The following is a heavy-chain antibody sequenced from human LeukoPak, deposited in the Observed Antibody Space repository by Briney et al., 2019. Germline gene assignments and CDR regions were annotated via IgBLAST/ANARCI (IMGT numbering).Heavy chain of an antibody. J-gene: IGHJ4*02. V-gene: IGHV2-5*02. D-gene: IGHD3-22*01. CDR2: IYWDDDR. CDR3: AHRKNYYDSSVFDN. CDR1: GFSLNTGGVG. Sequence: SGPTLVNPTQTLTLTCTFCGFSLNTGGVGVGWILQPPGRALEWLALIYWDDDRRYSPSLKRRLTITKDTSKNQVVLTMTNMDPVDTATYFCAHRKNYYDSSVFDNWGQGTLVTVSS.